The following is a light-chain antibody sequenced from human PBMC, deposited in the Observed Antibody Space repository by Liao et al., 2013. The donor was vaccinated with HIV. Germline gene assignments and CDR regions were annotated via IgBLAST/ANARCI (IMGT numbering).Light chain of an antibody. CDR3: QVWDSDDDQVV. V-gene: IGLV3-21*04. Sequence: SYELTQPPSVSVAPGKTARITCGGNNIGSKSVHWYQQQPGQAPVLVISYDSERPSGISERFSGSNSGTAAKLTIYTVEAGDEADYFCQVWDSDDDQVVFGGGTKLTVL. J-gene: IGLJ2*01. CDR1: NIGSKS. CDR2: YDS.